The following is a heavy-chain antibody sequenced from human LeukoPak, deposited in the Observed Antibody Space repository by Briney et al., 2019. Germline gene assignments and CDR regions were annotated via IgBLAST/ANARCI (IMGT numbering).Heavy chain of an antibody. J-gene: IGHJ4*02. CDR3: ARVATGANVFDY. Sequence: PGGSLRLSCAASGFTVSSNYMSWVRQAPGKGLEWVSIIYSGGSTYYADSVKGRFTISRDNSKNMLYLQMNSLRAEDTAVYYCARVATGANVFDYWGQGILVTVSS. V-gene: IGHV3-53*01. D-gene: IGHD4/OR15-4a*01. CDR2: IYSGGST. CDR1: GFTVSSNY.